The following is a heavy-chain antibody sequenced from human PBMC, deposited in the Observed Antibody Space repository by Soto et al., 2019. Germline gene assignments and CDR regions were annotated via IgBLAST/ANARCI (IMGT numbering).Heavy chain of an antibody. D-gene: IGHD2-15*01. CDR2: INPNSGGT. Sequence: ASVKVSCKASGYTFTGYYMHWVRQAPGQGFEWMGWINPNSGGTNYAQKFQGWVTMTRDTSISTAYMELNRLTSDDTAVYYCALGYCSGGSCYDWFDPWGQGTLVTVSS. CDR3: ALGYCSGGSCYDWFDP. J-gene: IGHJ5*02. CDR1: GYTFTGYY. V-gene: IGHV1-2*04.